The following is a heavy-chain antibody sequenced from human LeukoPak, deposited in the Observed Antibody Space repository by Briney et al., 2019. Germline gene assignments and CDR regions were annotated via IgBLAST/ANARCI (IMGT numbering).Heavy chain of an antibody. CDR2: IKQDGSEK. CDR3: ARGRIPYGDRFYGMDV. Sequence: SGGSLRLSCAASGFTFSSYWMSWVRQAPGKGLEWVANIKQDGSEKYYVDSVKGRFTISRDNAKNSLYLQMNSLRAEDTAVYYCARGRIPYGDRFYGMDVWGQGTTVTVSS. CDR1: GFTFSSYW. V-gene: IGHV3-7*04. J-gene: IGHJ6*02. D-gene: IGHD4-17*01.